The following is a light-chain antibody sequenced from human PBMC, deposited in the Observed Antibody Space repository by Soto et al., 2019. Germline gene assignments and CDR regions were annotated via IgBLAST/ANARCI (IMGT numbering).Light chain of an antibody. J-gene: IGKJ1*01. CDR3: QQYDSSPRT. V-gene: IGKV3-20*01. Sequence: EIVLTQSPGTLSLSPGERATLSCRASQSLSSGYLAWYQQKPGQAPRLLIYGASNRATGIPDRFSGSGSGTDFTLTISRLEPGDFAVYYCQQYDSSPRTFGQGTKVEIK. CDR2: GAS. CDR1: QSLSSGY.